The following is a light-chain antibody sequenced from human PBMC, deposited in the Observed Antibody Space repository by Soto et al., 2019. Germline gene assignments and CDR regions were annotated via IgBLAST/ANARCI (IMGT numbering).Light chain of an antibody. CDR1: SSNIGNNY. J-gene: IGLJ3*02. CDR3: GTWDISLSLWV. Sequence: QSVLTQPPSVSAAPGQKVTISCSGSSSNIGNNYVSWYQQVPETAPKLLIYENNKRPSGIPDRFAGSKSGTSATRGITGRRTGDEADDYCGTWDISLSLWVFGGGTKLTVL. V-gene: IGLV1-51*02. CDR2: ENN.